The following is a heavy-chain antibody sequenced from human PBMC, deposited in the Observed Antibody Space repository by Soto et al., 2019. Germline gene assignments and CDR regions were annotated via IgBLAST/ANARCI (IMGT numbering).Heavy chain of an antibody. D-gene: IGHD3-22*01. J-gene: IGHJ4*02. Sequence: PSETLSLTCTVSGGSVSSGSYYWSWIRQPPGKGLEWIGYIYYSGSTNYNPSLKSRVTISVDTSKNQFSLKLSSVTAADTAVCYCAREQVKSYYDTSGYLLDYWGQGTLVTVSS. CDR2: IYYSGST. CDR3: AREQVKSYYDTSGYLLDY. V-gene: IGHV4-61*01. CDR1: GGSVSSGSYY.